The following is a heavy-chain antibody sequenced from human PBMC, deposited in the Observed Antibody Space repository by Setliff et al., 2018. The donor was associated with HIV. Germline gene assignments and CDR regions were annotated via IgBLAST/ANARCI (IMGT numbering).Heavy chain of an antibody. CDR2: INGSGSS. V-gene: IGHV4-34*01. Sequence: TSEPLSLTCDVFDGPFSGHYWSWIRQPPGKGLEWIGEINGSGSSNYNSSLKSRVIISVDTSKMQFSLRLTSVTAADTAVYYCARSLGLTGMDVWGKGTTVTVSS. J-gene: IGHJ6*03. D-gene: IGHD3-9*01. CDR1: DGPFSGHY. CDR3: ARSLGLTGMDV.